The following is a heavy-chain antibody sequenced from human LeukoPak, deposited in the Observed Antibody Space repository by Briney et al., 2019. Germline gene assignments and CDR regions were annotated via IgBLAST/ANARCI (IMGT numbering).Heavy chain of an antibody. CDR1: GFTFSSYA. CDR3: AKAYSNYVSYMDV. Sequence: GGSLRLSCAASGFTFSSYAMSWVRQAPRKGLEWVSAISGSGGSTYYADSVKGRFTISRDNSKNTLYLQMNSLRAEDTAVYYCAKAYSNYVSYMDVWGKGTTVTVSS. J-gene: IGHJ6*03. D-gene: IGHD4-11*01. V-gene: IGHV3-23*01. CDR2: ISGSGGST.